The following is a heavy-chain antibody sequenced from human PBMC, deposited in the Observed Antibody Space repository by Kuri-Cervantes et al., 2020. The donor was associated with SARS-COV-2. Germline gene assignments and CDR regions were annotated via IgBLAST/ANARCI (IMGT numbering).Heavy chain of an antibody. D-gene: IGHD6-13*01. V-gene: IGHV6-1*01. CDR2: TYYRSKWYN. Sequence: SQTLSLTCAISGDSVSSNSAAWNWTRQSPSRGLEWLGRTYYRSKWYNDYAVSVKSRITINPDTSKNQFSLKLSSVTAADAAVYYCARADYSSSWFDYWGQGTLVTVSS. J-gene: IGHJ4*02. CDR1: GDSVSSNSAA. CDR3: ARADYSSSWFDY.